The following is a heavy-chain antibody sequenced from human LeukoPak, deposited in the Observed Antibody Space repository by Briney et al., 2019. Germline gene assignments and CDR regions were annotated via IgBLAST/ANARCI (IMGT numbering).Heavy chain of an antibody. V-gene: IGHV3-21*01. J-gene: IGHJ4*02. Sequence: GGSLRLSCAASGFTFSSYSMNWVRQAPGKGLEWVSSISSSSSYIYYADSVKGRFTISRDNAKNSLNLQMNSLRAEDTAVYYCARGYYDSSGYPEGWYWGQGTLVTVSS. CDR1: GFTFSSYS. CDR2: ISSSSSYI. D-gene: IGHD3-22*01. CDR3: ARGYYDSSGYPEGWY.